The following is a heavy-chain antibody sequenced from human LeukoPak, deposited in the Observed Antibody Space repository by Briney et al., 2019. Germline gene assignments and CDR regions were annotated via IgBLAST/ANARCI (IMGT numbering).Heavy chain of an antibody. CDR1: GFTFSSYW. Sequence: PGGSLRLSCAASGFTFSSYWMTWVRQAPGKGLEWVANIWQDGGEKYYVDSAKGRFTLSRDNAKSSLYLQMNSLRVEDTAMYFCARTVVVVVGASDYIDFWGQGTLVTVSS. V-gene: IGHV3-7*03. J-gene: IGHJ4*02. D-gene: IGHD2-2*01. CDR2: IWQDGGEK. CDR3: ARTVVVVVGASDYIDF.